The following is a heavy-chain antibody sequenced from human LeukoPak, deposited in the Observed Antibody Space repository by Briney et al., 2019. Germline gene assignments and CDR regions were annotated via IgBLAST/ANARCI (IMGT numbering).Heavy chain of an antibody. V-gene: IGHV3-23*01. J-gene: IGHJ6*02. CDR2: ITDSSTST. D-gene: IGHD2-2*01. CDR1: GFTFNNYV. Sequence: GGSLRLSCAASGFTFNNYVMNWVRQAPGKGLEWVSAITDSSTSTYYADSVKGRFTISRHNSKNTLYLQMNSLRAGDTAVYYCAKDDIVVVPAAPKVPYYYYYGMDVWGQGTTVTVSS. CDR3: AKDDIVVVPAAPKVPYYYYYGMDV.